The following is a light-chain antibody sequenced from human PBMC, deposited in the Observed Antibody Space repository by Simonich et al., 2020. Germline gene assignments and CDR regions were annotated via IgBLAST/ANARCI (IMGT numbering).Light chain of an antibody. J-gene: IGKJ2*01. CDR1: QSVLYNSHNKNY. V-gene: IGKV4-1*01. CDR3: QQYYSTPYT. Sequence: DIVMTQSPDSLAVSLGERATINCQSSQSVLYNSHNKNYLAWYQQKPGKPPKLIIYWESTRESGVPDRFSGSGSGTDFTRTISSLQAEDVAVYYCQQYYSTPYTFGQGTKLEIK. CDR2: WES.